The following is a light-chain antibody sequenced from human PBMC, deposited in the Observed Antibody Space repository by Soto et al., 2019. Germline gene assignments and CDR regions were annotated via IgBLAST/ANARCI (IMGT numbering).Light chain of an antibody. CDR1: HSVSSN. Sequence: EIVMTQSPATLSVSPGERATLSCRASHSVSSNLAWDQQKPGQAPRLLIYGASTRATGIPARFSGSGSGTEFTLTISSLQSEDFAVYYCQQYSNWPPYTFGQGTKLEIK. V-gene: IGKV3-15*01. CDR2: GAS. J-gene: IGKJ2*01. CDR3: QQYSNWPPYT.